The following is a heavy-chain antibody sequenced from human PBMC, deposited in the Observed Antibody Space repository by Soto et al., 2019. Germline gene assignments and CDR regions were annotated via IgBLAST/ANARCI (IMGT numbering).Heavy chain of an antibody. CDR2: IYVSGST. V-gene: IGHV4-30-2*01. CDR3: ARGSSAYYDYGMDV. D-gene: IGHD6-25*01. CDR1: GDSISRGGYS. Sequence: QLKLQESGPGLVRPSQTLSLTCAVSGDSISRGGYSWTWIRQPPGKALEWIGNIYVSGSTSYNPSLKSRVTISVDRSRNQFSLKLTSVTGGDTAVYFCARGSSAYYDYGMDVWGQGTTVTVSS. J-gene: IGHJ6*02.